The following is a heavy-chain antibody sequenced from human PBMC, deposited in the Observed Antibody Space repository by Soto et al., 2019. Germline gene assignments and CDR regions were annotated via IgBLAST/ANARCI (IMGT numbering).Heavy chain of an antibody. Sequence: GGSLRLSCAASGFVFADYGVHWVRQAPGKGLEWVAVISFDGTNKFYADSVKGRFTISRDNSNNTLYLQMSSLRTEDTAVYYCAKDTLYPVVSYFYYGLDVWGQGATVTVSS. CDR1: GFVFADYG. CDR2: ISFDGTNK. CDR3: AKDTLYPVVSYFYYGLDV. J-gene: IGHJ6*02. V-gene: IGHV3-30*18. D-gene: IGHD2-8*01.